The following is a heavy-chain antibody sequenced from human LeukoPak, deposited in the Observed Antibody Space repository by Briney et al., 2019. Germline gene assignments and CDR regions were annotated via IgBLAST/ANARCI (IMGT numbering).Heavy chain of an antibody. CDR1: GFTFSSYE. Sequence: PGGSLRLSCAASGFTFSSYEMNWVRQAPGKGLEWVSYISSSGSTIYYADSVKGGFTISRDKAKNSLYLQMNSLRAEDTAVYYCSRGHPSDILTGYCSFDYWGQGTLVTVSS. V-gene: IGHV3-48*03. J-gene: IGHJ4*02. CDR3: SRGHPSDILTGYCSFDY. CDR2: ISSSGSTI. D-gene: IGHD3-9*01.